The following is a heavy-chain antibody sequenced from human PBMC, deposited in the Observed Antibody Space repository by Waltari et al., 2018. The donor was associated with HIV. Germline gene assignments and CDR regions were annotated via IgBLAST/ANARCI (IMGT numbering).Heavy chain of an antibody. Sequence: QVQLQQWGAGLLKPSETLSLTCAVYGGSFSGYYWSWIRQPPGKGLEWIGEINHIGSTNDNPSLESRVTISVDTSKNQFSLKLSSVTAADTAVYYCSRGGGGGSWFDYWGQGTLVTVSS. CDR1: GGSFSGYY. CDR2: INHIGST. V-gene: IGHV4-34*01. CDR3: SRGGGGGSWFDY. J-gene: IGHJ4*02. D-gene: IGHD2-15*01.